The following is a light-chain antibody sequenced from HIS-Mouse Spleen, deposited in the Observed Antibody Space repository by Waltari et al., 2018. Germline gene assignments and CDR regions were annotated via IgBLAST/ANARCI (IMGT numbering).Light chain of an antibody. CDR2: GAS. V-gene: IGKV3-15*01. J-gene: IGKJ1*01. CDR1: QSVSSN. CDR3: QQYNNWPLA. Sequence: ELVMTQSPATLSVSPGHRAALPCRASQSVSSNLAWYQQKPGQAPRLLIYGASTRDTGIPARFSGSGSGTEFTLTISSMQSEDFAVYYCQQYNNWPLAFGQGTKVEIK.